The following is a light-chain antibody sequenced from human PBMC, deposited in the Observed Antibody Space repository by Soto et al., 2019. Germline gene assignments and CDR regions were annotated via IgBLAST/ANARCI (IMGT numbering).Light chain of an antibody. CDR3: QQLNSYPWT. CDR2: TAS. J-gene: IGKJ1*01. V-gene: IGKV1-9*01. CDR1: QGISSY. Sequence: QLTQSPSSLSASVGDRVTITCRASQGISSYLVWYQQKPGKAPNLLIYTASTLQRGVPSRFSGSGSGTDFTLTITSLQPEDFATYFCQQLNSYPWTFGQGTKVEIK.